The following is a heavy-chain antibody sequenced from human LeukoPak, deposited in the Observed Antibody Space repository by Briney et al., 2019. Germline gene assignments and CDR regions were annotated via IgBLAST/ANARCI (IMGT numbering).Heavy chain of an antibody. CDR1: GGSISSYY. J-gene: IGHJ6*02. CDR3: AREFYCGGDCYYYGMDV. D-gene: IGHD2-21*01. Sequence: PSETLSLTCTVSGGSISSYYWSWIRQPPGKGLEWIGYIYYSGSTNYNPSLKSRVTISVDTSKNQFSLKLSSVTAADTAVYYCAREFYCGGDCYYYGMDVWGQGTTVTVSS. CDR2: IYYSGST. V-gene: IGHV4-59*01.